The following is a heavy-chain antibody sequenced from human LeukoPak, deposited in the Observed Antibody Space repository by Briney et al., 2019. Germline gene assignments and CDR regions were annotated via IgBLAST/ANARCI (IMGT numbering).Heavy chain of an antibody. D-gene: IGHD5-18*01. V-gene: IGHV3-43*01. CDR2: AGWSGESK. CDR1: GFTFDRYT. Sequence: GGSLRLSCAASGFTFDRYTIHWVRQPPGKGLEWVSLAGWSGESKYYADSVRGRFTVSRDSSKNALYLQMTSLRVEDTALYYCAKELDTMYFDSRGPGTLVTVSS. J-gene: IGHJ4*02. CDR3: AKELDTMYFDS.